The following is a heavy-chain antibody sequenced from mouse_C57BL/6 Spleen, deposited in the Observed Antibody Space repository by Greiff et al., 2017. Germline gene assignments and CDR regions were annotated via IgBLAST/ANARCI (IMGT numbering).Heavy chain of an antibody. Sequence: VKLMESGPGLVAPSQSLSITCTVSGFSLTSYGVSWVRQPPGKGLEWLGVIWGDGSTNYHSALISRMSISKVNSESQVFLILSRLQTADTATYYCANYDGYRGFAYWGQGTLVTVSA. V-gene: IGHV2-3*01. J-gene: IGHJ3*01. CDR3: ANYDGYRGFAY. CDR2: IWGDGST. CDR1: GFSLTSYG. D-gene: IGHD2-3*01.